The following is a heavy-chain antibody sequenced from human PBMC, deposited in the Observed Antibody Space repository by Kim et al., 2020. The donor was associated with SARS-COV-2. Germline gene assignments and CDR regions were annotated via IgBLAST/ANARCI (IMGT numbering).Heavy chain of an antibody. CDR3: ASSMVYGVISAFDL. J-gene: IGHJ3*01. D-gene: IGHD3-10*01. CDR1: GNTFSSYA. CDR2: INTNTGKP. Sequence: ASVKVSCKASGNTFSSYAMNWVRQAPGQGLEWMGWINTNTGKPAYAQGFTGRFVFSLDTSVSTTYLQISSLKSEDTAVYYCASSMVYGVISAFDLWGRGTMVTVSS. V-gene: IGHV7-4-1*02.